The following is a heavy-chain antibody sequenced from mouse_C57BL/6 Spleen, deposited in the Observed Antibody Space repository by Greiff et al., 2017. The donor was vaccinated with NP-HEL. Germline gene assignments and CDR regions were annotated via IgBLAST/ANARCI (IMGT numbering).Heavy chain of an antibody. CDR2: IDPSDSET. V-gene: IGHV1-52*01. J-gene: IGHJ4*01. CDR3: ARGRDYAMDY. Sequence: QVQLQQPGAEPVRPGSSVKLSCKASGYTFTSYWMHWVKQRPIQGLEWIGNIDPSDSETHYNQKFKDKATLTVDKSSSTAYMQLSSLTSEDSAVYYCARGRDYAMDYWGQGTSVTVSS. CDR1: GYTFTSYW.